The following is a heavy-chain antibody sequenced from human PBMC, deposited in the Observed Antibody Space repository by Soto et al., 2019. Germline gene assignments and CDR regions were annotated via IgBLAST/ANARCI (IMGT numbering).Heavy chain of an antibody. D-gene: IGHD2-2*01. J-gene: IGHJ6*02. V-gene: IGHV3-23*01. CDR2: ISDDGDST. CDR1: GFTFSDNA. CDR3: AKSLSTAVNYGLDV. Sequence: LRLSCGASGFTFSDNAMTWVRQAPGKGLEWVSSISDDGDSTYYADSAKGRFAVSRDNSKNTLFLHMNSLGAEDTAVYYCAKSLSTAVNYGLDVWGRGTTVTVSS.